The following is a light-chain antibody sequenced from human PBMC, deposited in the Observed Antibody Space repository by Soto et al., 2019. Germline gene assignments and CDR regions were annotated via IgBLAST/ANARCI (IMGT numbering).Light chain of an antibody. V-gene: IGLV2-8*01. CDR1: SSDVGGYNY. CDR3: SSHGGANNFYV. CDR2: EVS. J-gene: IGLJ1*01. Sequence: QSALTQPASVSGSPGQSITISCTGTSSDVGGYNYVSWYQQHPGKAPKLMIYEVSDRPSGVPDRFSASKSGNTASLTASGLQAEDEADYYCSSHGGANNFYVFGTGTKLTVL.